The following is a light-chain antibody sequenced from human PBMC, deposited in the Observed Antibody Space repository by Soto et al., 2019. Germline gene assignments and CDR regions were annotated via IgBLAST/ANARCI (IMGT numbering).Light chain of an antibody. Sequence: EIVMTQSPATLSVSPGERATLSCRASQSVSSNLAWYQQKPGQAPRLLIYGASTRATGIPARFSGSGSGTEFPLTISSPESEDCAVYFCQQYNNWPPWTFGQGTKVEI. CDR1: QSVSSN. CDR3: QQYNNWPPWT. J-gene: IGKJ1*01. CDR2: GAS. V-gene: IGKV3-15*01.